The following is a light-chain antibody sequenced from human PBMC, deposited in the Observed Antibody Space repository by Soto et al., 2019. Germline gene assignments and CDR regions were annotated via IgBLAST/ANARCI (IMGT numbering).Light chain of an antibody. CDR2: GAS. CDR3: QQYHNWLT. CDR1: QGVSSN. J-gene: IGKJ4*01. V-gene: IGKV3-15*01. Sequence: EIVMTQSPATLSVSPGERATLSCRASQGVSSNLAWYQQKPGQAPRLLIYGASTRATGIPARFSGSGSGTEFTLTISSLQSEDFAVYYCQQYHNWLTFGGGTKVEIK.